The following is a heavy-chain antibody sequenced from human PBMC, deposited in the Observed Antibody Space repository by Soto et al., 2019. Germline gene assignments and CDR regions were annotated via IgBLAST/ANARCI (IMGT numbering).Heavy chain of an antibody. D-gene: IGHD6-6*01. J-gene: IGHJ4*02. V-gene: IGHV4-59*01. CDR1: GGSISSYY. Sequence: SETLSLTCTVSGGSISSYYWSWIRQPPGKGLEWIGYIYYSGSTNYNPSLKSRVTISVDTSKNQFSLKLSSVTAADTAVYYCAIGSGIAARGGLDYWGQGTLVTVSS. CDR3: AIGSGIAARGGLDY. CDR2: IYYSGST.